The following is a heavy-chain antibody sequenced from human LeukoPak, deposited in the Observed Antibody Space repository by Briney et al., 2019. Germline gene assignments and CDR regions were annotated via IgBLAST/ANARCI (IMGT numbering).Heavy chain of an antibody. D-gene: IGHD6-13*01. V-gene: IGHV3-53*01. CDR2: IYSGGSK. CDR3: AKIAAAYFDY. J-gene: IGHJ4*02. CDR1: GFSVSSNY. Sequence: GGSLRLSCVASGFSVSSNYMAWVRQAPGKGLEWVSVIYSGGSKYYADSVKGRFTISRDNSKNTLYLQMSSLKVEDTAIYFCAKIAAAYFDYWGQGALVTVSS.